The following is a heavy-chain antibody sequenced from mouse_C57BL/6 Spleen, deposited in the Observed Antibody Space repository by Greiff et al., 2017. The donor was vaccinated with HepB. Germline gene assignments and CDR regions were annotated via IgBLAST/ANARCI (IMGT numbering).Heavy chain of an antibody. CDR2: IYPGSGNT. CDR1: GYTFTDYY. CDR3: ARDLGPGFAY. D-gene: IGHD4-1*01. J-gene: IGHJ3*01. Sequence: VQLQQSGAELVRPGASVKLSCKASGYTFTDYYINWVKQRPGQGLEWIARIYPGSGNTYYNEKFKGKATLTAEKSSSTAYMQLSSLTSEDSAVYVCARDLGPGFAYWGQGTLVTVSA. V-gene: IGHV1-76*01.